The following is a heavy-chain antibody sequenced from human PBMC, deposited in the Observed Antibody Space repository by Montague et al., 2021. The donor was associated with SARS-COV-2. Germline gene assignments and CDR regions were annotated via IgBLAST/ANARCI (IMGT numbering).Heavy chain of an antibody. CDR3: AKQDYFVSGTSYKVFDP. CDR2: MFYGGAT. Sequence: SETLSLTCTVSSGSIFHAHWSWVRQPPGKGLEWLGSMFYGGATSNNPSLKSRVTMSIDTSTNQFSLKLSFVTAADTAVYYCAKQDYFVSGTSYKVFDPWGQGTLVTVSS. J-gene: IGHJ5*02. V-gene: IGHV4-59*08. CDR1: SGSIFHAH. D-gene: IGHD3-10*01.